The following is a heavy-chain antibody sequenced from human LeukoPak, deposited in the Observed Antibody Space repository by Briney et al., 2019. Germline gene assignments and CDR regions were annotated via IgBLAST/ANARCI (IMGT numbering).Heavy chain of an antibody. CDR2: MNPNSGNT. D-gene: IGHD2-15*01. CDR1: GYTFTSYD. Sequence: GASVKVSCKASGYTFTSYDINWVRQAPGQGFEWMGWMNPNSGNTGYAQKFQGRVTITRNSSISTAYMELSSLRSDDTAVYYCARGPSGHFYYYMDVWGKGTTVTVSS. V-gene: IGHV1-8*03. CDR3: ARGPSGHFYYYMDV. J-gene: IGHJ6*03.